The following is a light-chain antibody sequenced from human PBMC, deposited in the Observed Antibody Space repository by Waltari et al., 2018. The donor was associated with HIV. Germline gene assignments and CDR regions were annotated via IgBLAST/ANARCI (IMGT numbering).Light chain of an antibody. V-gene: IGLV2-11*01. J-gene: IGLJ3*02. CDR1: SSDVGGYNY. CDR2: DVS. CDR3: CSYAGSYTFERV. Sequence: QSALTQPRSVSGSPGQSVTISCTGTSSDVGGYNYVSWYQQHPGKAPKLMIYDVSKRPSGVPDRFSGSKSGNTASLTISGRQAEDEADYYCCSYAGSYTFERVFGGGTKLTVL.